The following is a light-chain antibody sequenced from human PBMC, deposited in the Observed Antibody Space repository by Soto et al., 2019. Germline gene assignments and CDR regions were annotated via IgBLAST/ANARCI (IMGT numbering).Light chain of an antibody. V-gene: IGLV2-8*01. CDR3: SSYAGSNDRWV. Sequence: QSVLTQPPSASGSPGQSVTISCTGTSSDIGAYNYVSWYQQHPGKAPKLMIHEVSKRPSGVPDRFSGSKSGNTASLTVSGLQAEDEADYYCSSYAGSNDRWVFGGGTKLNRP. CDR2: EVS. J-gene: IGLJ3*02. CDR1: SSDIGAYNY.